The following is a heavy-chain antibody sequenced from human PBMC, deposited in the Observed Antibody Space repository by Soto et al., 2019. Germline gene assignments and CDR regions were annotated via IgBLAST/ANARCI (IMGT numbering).Heavy chain of an antibody. CDR3: ARVRCTTSDCVHDY. J-gene: IGHJ4*02. D-gene: IGHD2-21*02. V-gene: IGHV3-7*03. CDR2: IKPDGSGE. CDR1: GFTSSTYW. Sequence: QPGGSLRLSCAASGFTSSTYWMSWVRQAPGKGLEWVVNIKPDGSGEYYMDSVKGRFTISRDNAKNSLYLQMNSLRVEDTAMYYCARVRCTTSDCVHDYWGQGTLVTVSS.